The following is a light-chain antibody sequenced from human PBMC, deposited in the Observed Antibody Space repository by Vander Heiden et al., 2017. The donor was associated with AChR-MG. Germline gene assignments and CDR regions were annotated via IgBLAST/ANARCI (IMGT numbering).Light chain of an antibody. Sequence: IQMTQSPSSLSASVGDRVNISCRASQDISNSLAWFQQRPGSAPKSLIYSASTLQSGVPSRFSGSGSGTDFTLTINSLQPEDFATYFCQQYISYPLTFGGGTKVEI. J-gene: IGKJ4*01. CDR3: QQYISYPLT. V-gene: IGKV1-16*01. CDR2: SAS. CDR1: QDISNS.